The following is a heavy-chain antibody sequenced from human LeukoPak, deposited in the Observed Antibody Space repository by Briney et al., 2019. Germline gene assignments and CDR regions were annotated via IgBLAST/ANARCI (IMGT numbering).Heavy chain of an antibody. CDR3: AXXXXXXXXXXXXSIPGLFDY. V-gene: IGHV1-69*04. D-gene: IGHD5-12*01. CDR2: IIPILGIA. J-gene: IGHJ4*02. CDR1: GGTFSSYA. Sequence: GASVKVSCKASGGTFSSYAISWVRQAPGQGLEWMGRIIPILGIANYAQKFQGRVAITADKSTSTAYMELSSLRSEDTAVYYCAXXXXXXXXXXXXSIPGLFDYWGQGTLVTVSS.